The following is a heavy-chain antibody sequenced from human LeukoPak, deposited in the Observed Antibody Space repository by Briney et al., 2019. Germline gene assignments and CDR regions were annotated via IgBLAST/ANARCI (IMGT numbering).Heavy chain of an antibody. CDR1: GFTFSSYS. CDR3: AREDGLTAPFDY. D-gene: IGHD5-18*01. CDR2: ISSSSGTI. J-gene: IGHJ4*02. V-gene: IGHV3-48*01. Sequence: GGSLRLSCAASGFTFSSYSMNWARQAQGKGLEWVSYISSSSGTIYYADSVKGRFTISRDNAKNSLYLQMNSLRAEDMAVYYCAREDGLTAPFDYWGQGTLVTVSS.